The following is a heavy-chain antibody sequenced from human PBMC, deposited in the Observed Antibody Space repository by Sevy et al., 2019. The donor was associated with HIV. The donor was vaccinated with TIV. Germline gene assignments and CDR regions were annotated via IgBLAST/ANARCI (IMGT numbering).Heavy chain of an antibody. J-gene: IGHJ4*02. V-gene: IGHV4-34*01. CDR1: GGSFSGYY. CDR3: ARRLNWARVFDY. Sequence: SETLSLTCAEFGGSFSGYYWSWIRQPPGKGLEWIGEINHSGSTNYNPSLKSRVTISLDTSKNQFSLKLSSVTAADTAVYYCARRLNWARVFDYCGQGTLVTVSS. D-gene: IGHD1-1*01. CDR2: INHSGST.